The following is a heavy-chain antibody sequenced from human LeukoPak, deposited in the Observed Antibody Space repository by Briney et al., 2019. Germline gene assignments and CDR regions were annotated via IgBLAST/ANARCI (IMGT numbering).Heavy chain of an antibody. D-gene: IGHD3-22*01. J-gene: IGHJ4*02. CDR3: AKDQSIEKWLSFHY. CDR2: ISGSGVNT. V-gene: IGHV3-23*01. Sequence: PGGSLRLSCAASGFTFSNYAMSWVRQAPGKGLEWVSAISGSGVNTYYADSVKGRFTISRDNSKNTLYLQMNSLRVEDTAVHYCAKDQSIEKWLSFHYWGQGTLVTVSS. CDR1: GFTFSNYA.